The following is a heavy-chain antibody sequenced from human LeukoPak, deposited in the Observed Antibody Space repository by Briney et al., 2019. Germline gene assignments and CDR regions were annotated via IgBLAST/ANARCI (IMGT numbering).Heavy chain of an antibody. J-gene: IGHJ6*04. Sequence: SETLSLTCTVPGGSISNYYWSWIRQPAGKGLEWIGRMYVSDNTNYNPSLSQSPSLRSRVTLSVDMSKRQSCLTLTSVTAADTALYYCARGGSPDVWGKGTTVTVSS. CDR1: GGSISNYY. CDR3: ARGGSPDV. CDR2: MYVSDNT. D-gene: IGHD3-16*01. V-gene: IGHV4-4*07.